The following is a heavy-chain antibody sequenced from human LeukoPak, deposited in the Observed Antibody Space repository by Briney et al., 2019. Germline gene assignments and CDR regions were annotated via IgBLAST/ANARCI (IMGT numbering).Heavy chain of an antibody. CDR1: GFTFSSYA. CDR3: AKSGDCSSTSCYPHNWFDP. V-gene: IGHV3-23*01. D-gene: IGHD2-2*01. J-gene: IGHJ5*02. Sequence: GGSLRLSCAASGFTFSSYAMSWVRQAPGKELEWVSAISGSGGSTYYADSVKGRFTISRDNSKNTLYLQMNSLRAEDTAVYYCAKSGDCSSTSCYPHNWFDPWGQGTLVTVSS. CDR2: ISGSGGST.